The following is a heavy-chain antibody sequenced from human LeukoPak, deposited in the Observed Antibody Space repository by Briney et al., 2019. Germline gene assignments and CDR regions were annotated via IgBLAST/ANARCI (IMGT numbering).Heavy chain of an antibody. D-gene: IGHD3-3*01. CDR3: ARSRDFWEGYFDY. CDR2: INPNSGGT. CDR1: GYTFTGYY. J-gene: IGHJ4*02. Sequence: ASVKVSCKASGYTFTGYYMHWVRQAPGQGLEWMGWINPNSGGTNYAQKFQGRVTMTRDTSISTAYMELGRLRSDDTAVYYCARSRDFWEGYFDYWGQGTLVTVSS. V-gene: IGHV1-2*02.